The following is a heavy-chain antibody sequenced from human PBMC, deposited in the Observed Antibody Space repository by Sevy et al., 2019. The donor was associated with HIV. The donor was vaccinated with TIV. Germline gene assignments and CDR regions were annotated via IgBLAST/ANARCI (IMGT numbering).Heavy chain of an antibody. CDR1: GYSIGSGYY. Sequence: SETLSLTCAVSGYSIGSGYYWGWIRQTPGRGLEWIGSIYHSGSTYYNPSLKSRVSISVDTSKNQFSLKLNSVTAADTAVYYCARLRRFLGWSEYSHYFDYWGQGTLVTVSS. V-gene: IGHV4-38-2*01. D-gene: IGHD3-3*01. CDR2: IYHSGST. CDR3: ARLRRFLGWSEYSHYFDY. J-gene: IGHJ4*02.